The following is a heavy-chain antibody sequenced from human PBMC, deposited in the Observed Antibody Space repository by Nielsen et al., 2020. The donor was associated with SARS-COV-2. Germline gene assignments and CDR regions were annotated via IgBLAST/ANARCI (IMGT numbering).Heavy chain of an antibody. J-gene: IGHJ6*02. CDR3: ARDGATTVVTRGRYYYYGMDV. CDR2: ISSSSSTI. D-gene: IGHD4-23*01. V-gene: IGHV3-48*02. Sequence: VRQAPGKGLEWVSYISSSSSTIYYADSVKGRFTISRDNAKNSLYLQMNSLGDEDTAVYYCARDGATTVVTRGRYYYYGMDVWGQGTTVTVSS.